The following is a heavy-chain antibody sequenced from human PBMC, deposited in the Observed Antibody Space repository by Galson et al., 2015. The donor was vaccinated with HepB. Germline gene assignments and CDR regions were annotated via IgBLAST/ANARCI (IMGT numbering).Heavy chain of an antibody. CDR3: AKGFMWGQSTYCYYMDV. CDR2: ISAGGFST. V-gene: IGHV3-23*01. CDR1: GFTFSSFA. D-gene: IGHD3-16*01. Sequence: SLRLSCAASGFTFSSFAMTWVRQAPGKGLEWVSGISAGGFSTYYTDSVKGRFTISRDNSKNTLYLQMNSLRVEDTAIYYCAKGFMWGQSTYCYYMDVWGKGTTVTVSS. J-gene: IGHJ6*03.